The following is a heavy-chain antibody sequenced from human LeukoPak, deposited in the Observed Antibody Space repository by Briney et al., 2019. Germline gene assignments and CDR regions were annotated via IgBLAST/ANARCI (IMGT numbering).Heavy chain of an antibody. CDR3: ATGYLVTAGLMDV. J-gene: IGHJ6*02. D-gene: IGHD6-13*01. CDR1: GYTLTELS. V-gene: IGHV1-24*01. CDR2: FDPEDGKT. Sequence: AAVKVSCKVSGYTLTELSMFWVRQAPGKGREWRGSFDPEDGKTVYAQKFQGRVTMTEDTSTDTGYMELSSLRSEDTAVYYCATGYLVTAGLMDVWGQGTTVTVSS.